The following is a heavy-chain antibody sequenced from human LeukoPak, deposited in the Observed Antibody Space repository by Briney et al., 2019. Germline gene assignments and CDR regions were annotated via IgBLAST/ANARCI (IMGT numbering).Heavy chain of an antibody. CDR1: GFTFGTYA. J-gene: IGHJ4*02. Sequence: TGGSLRLSCAASGFTFGTYAMSWVRQAPEKGLEWVSALSYSGGSTYYADSVKGRFTISRDNSKNTLYLQMNSLRAEDTAVYYCARDLRGSIVRYFDYWGQGTLVTVSS. D-gene: IGHD3-9*01. V-gene: IGHV3-23*01. CDR3: ARDLRGSIVRYFDY. CDR2: LSYSGGST.